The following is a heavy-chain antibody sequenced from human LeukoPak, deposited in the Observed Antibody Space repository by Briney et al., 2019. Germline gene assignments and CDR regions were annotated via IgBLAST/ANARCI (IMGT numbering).Heavy chain of an antibody. D-gene: IGHD3-10*01. CDR1: GFTVSSNS. Sequence: PGGSLRLACTVSGFTVSSNSMSWVRQAPWKGLEWVSFIYSDNTHYSDSVKGRFTISRDNAKNSLYLQMNSLRAEDTALYYCAKDVSWGGYFDFWGQGTLVTVSS. CDR3: AKDVSWGGYFDF. V-gene: IGHV3-53*05. J-gene: IGHJ4*02. CDR2: IYSDNT.